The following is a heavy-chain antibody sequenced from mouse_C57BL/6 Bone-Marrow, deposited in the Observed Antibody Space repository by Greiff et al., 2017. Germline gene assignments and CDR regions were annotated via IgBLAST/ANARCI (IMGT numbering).Heavy chain of an antibody. CDR3: TVLLRSY. CDR2: IDPENGDT. CDR1: GFNIKDDY. Sequence: VQLQQSGAELVRPGASVKLSCTASGFNIKDDYMHWVKQRPEQGLQWIGWIDPENGDTEYAAKFQGKATINAYTSSNTAYLQLSSLTSEDTAVYYCTVLLRSYWGQGTLVTVSA. J-gene: IGHJ3*01. D-gene: IGHD1-1*01. V-gene: IGHV14-4*01.